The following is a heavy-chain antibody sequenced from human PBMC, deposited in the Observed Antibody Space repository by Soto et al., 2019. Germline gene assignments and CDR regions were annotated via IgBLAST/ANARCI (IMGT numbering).Heavy chain of an antibody. CDR3: ARYLSAAGI. D-gene: IGHD6-13*01. CDR1: GYTFTSHY. J-gene: IGHJ4*02. Sequence: VASVKVSCKASGYTFTSHYIHWVRQAPGQGLEWMAIINPYGGSTNYAQKFRGRVTLTMDTSTSTVYMEVSSLRSEDTAVYYCARYLSAAGIWGQGILVTVSS. CDR2: INPYGGST. V-gene: IGHV1-46*01.